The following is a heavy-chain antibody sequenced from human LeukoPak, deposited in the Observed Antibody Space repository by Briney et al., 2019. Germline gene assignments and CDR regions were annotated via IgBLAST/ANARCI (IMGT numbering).Heavy chain of an antibody. Sequence: SETLSLTCTVSGGSISSYYWSWIRQPSGKGLEWIGRISPSGSTNYNPSLKSRVTMSVDTSKNQFSLKLSSVTAADTALYYCATDISWFETWGQGTLVTVSS. CDR1: GGSISSYY. CDR3: ATDISWFET. V-gene: IGHV4-4*07. J-gene: IGHJ5*02. CDR2: ISPSGST. D-gene: IGHD3-3*02.